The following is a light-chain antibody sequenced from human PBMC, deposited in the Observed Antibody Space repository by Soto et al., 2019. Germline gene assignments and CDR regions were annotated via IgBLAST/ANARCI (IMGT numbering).Light chain of an antibody. CDR3: AAWDDSLNGVV. V-gene: IGLV1-44*01. J-gene: IGLJ2*01. Sequence: QSALTQPPSASGTPGQRVTISCSGSSSNIGSKTVNWYQQLPGTAPKLLIYSNNQRPSGVPDRFSGSKSGTSASLAISGLQSEDEADYCCAAWDDSLNGVVFGGGTKLTVL. CDR2: SNN. CDR1: SSNIGSKT.